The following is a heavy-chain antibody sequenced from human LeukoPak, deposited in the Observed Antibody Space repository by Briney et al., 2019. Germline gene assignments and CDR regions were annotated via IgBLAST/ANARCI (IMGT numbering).Heavy chain of an antibody. D-gene: IGHD4-17*01. J-gene: IGHJ6*02. CDR1: GGSFSGYY. V-gene: IGHV4-34*01. CDR3: ARNDYGDSYYYYGMDV. CDR2: INHSGST. Sequence: SETLSLTCAVYGGSFSGYYWSWIRQPPGKGLEWIGEINHSGSTNYNPSLKSRVTISVDTSKDQFSLKLSSVTAADTAVYYCARNDYGDSYYYYGMDVWGQGTTVTVSS.